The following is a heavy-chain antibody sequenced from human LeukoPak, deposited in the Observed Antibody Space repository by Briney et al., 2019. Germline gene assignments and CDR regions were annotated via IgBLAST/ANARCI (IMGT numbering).Heavy chain of an antibody. CDR2: ISYDGSNK. V-gene: IGHV3-30-3*02. CDR1: GFTFSSYA. J-gene: IGHJ4*02. D-gene: IGHD2-2*01. CDR3: AKIHGIVVVPAAIGCPDY. Sequence: GGSLRLSCAASGFTFSSYAMSWVRQAPGKGLEWVAVISYDGSNKYYADSVKGRFTISRDNSKNTLYLQMNSLRAEDTAVYYCAKIHGIVVVPAAIGCPDYWGQGTLVTVSS.